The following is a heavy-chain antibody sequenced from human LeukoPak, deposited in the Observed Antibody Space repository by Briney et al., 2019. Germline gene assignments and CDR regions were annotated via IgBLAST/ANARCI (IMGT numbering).Heavy chain of an antibody. CDR3: ARDGPYYYDSSGPFDY. V-gene: IGHV4-4*07. CDR1: GGSISSYY. Sequence: SETLSLTCTVSGGSISSYYWSWIRQPAGKGLEWIGRIYTSGSTSYNPSLKSRVTMSVDTSKNQFSLKLSSVTAADTAVYYCARDGPYYYDSSGPFDYWGQGTLVTVSS. CDR2: IYTSGST. J-gene: IGHJ4*02. D-gene: IGHD3-22*01.